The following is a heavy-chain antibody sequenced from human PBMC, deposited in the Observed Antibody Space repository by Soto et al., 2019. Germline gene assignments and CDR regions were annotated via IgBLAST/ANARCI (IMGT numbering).Heavy chain of an antibody. V-gene: IGHV1-2*04. CDR2: INPNSGGT. Sequence: ASVKVSCKASGYTFTGYYMHWVRQAPGQGLEWMGWINPNSGGTNYAQKFQGWVTMTRDTSISTAYMELSRLRSDDTAVYYCARAHFPSYYYDSSGYYPFAYGGQGTLVTVSS. CDR1: GYTFTGYY. J-gene: IGHJ4*02. D-gene: IGHD3-22*01. CDR3: ARAHFPSYYYDSSGYYPFAY.